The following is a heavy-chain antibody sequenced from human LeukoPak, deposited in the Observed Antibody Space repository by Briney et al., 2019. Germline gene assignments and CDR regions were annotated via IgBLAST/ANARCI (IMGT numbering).Heavy chain of an antibody. V-gene: IGHV4-34*01. J-gene: IGHJ5*02. CDR2: INARGDT. CDR3: ARGQVPAARGYSWFDP. Sequence: PSETLSLTCAVYGWSFNDHYWNWIRQPPGKGLEWIGEINARGDTNFNPSLKSRVTISVDSSKNQFSLTLRSMIAADTAVYHCARGQVPAARGYSWFDPWGQGTLVTVSS. D-gene: IGHD2-2*01. CDR1: GWSFNDHY.